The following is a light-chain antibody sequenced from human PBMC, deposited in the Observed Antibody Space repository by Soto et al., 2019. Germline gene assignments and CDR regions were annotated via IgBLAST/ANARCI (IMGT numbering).Light chain of an antibody. J-gene: IGKJ1*01. V-gene: IGKV3D-15*01. CDR1: QSFTSN. CDR2: DAS. CDR3: QHYNNWPPWT. Sequence: EIVLTQSPATLSLSPGERATLSCRASQSFTSNLAWYQQKPGQAPRLLIYDASNRATGVPARFSGSGSGTAFTLTISSLQSEDFAVYYCQHYNNWPPWTFGQGTKVDIK.